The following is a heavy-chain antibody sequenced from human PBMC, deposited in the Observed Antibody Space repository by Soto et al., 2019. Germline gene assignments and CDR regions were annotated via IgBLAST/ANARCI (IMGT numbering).Heavy chain of an antibody. Sequence: ASVKVSCKASGYTFTIYGISWVLQAPGQRLEWMGWINAGKGNREYSQKFQDRVTITRDTSASTVYMELSSLRSEDTAIYYCARDPQKWLQLPWFDPWGQGTQVTVSS. J-gene: IGHJ5*02. V-gene: IGHV1-3*01. CDR3: ARDPQKWLQLPWFDP. D-gene: IGHD5-12*01. CDR2: INAGKGNR. CDR1: GYTFTIYG.